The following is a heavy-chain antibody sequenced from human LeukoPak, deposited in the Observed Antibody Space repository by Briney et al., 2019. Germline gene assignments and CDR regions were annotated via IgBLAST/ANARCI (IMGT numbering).Heavy chain of an antibody. D-gene: IGHD6-13*01. CDR2: IIPIFGTA. CDR1: GGTFSSYA. V-gene: IGHV1-69*05. CDR3: ARVGSSSWREDY. Sequence: SVKVSCKASGGTFSSYAISWVRQAPGQGLEWMGRIIPIFGTANYAQKFQGRVTITTDESASTAYMELSSLRSEDTAVYYCARVGSSSWREDYWGQGTLVTVSS. J-gene: IGHJ4*02.